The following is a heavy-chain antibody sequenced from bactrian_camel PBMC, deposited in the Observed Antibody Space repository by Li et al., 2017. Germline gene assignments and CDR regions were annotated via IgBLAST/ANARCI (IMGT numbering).Heavy chain of an antibody. J-gene: IGHJ6*01. CDR1: TYTSNTYY. CDR3: ASDYVGVWDEWRSDFLS. CDR2: IYTSNGNT. D-gene: IGHD1*01. V-gene: IGHV3S28*01. Sequence: QLVESGGGSVQAGGSLRLSCTASTYTSNTYYMGWFRQSPGKEREGVATIYTSNGNTVYSDSVKGRFRISIDNAKNLLHLTMNNLEPEYTAMYYCASDYVGVWDEWRSDFLSRGRGTQVTVS.